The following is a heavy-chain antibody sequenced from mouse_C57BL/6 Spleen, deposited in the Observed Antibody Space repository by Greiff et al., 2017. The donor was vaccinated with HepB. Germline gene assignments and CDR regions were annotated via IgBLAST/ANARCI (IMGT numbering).Heavy chain of an antibody. J-gene: IGHJ1*03. CDR3: ARHYGSSSLGYFDV. D-gene: IGHD1-1*01. Sequence: QVQLQQSGPELVKPGASVKISCKASGYAFSSSWMNWVKQRPGKGLEWIGRIYPGDGDTNYNGKFKGKATLTADKSSSTAYMLLSSLTSEESAVSFCARHYGSSSLGYFDVWGTGTTVTVSS. CDR1: GYAFSSSW. V-gene: IGHV1-82*01. CDR2: IYPGDGDT.